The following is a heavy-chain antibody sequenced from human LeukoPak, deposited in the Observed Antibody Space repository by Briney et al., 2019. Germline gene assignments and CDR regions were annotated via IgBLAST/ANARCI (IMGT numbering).Heavy chain of an antibody. D-gene: IGHD7-27*01. V-gene: IGHV3-74*01. CDR2: INGDGSAT. J-gene: IGHJ4*02. CDR1: GFTFSGHW. Sequence: GGSMRLSCAASGFTFSGHWMYWVRQAPGKGLAWVSRINGDGSATNYAGSMKGRFTISRDNARNIVYLQMNSLREDDTAVYYCARDLNWGQVDYWGQGTLVTVSS. CDR3: ARDLNWGQVDY.